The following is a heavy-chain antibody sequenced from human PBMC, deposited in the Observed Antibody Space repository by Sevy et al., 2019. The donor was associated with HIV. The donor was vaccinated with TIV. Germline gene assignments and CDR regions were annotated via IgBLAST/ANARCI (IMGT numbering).Heavy chain of an antibody. D-gene: IGHD2-21*02. V-gene: IGHV3-7*03. CDR2: IKQDGSEN. J-gene: IGHJ4*02. Sequence: GESLKISCAASGFTFGSYAMNWVRQAPGKGLEFVANIKQDGSENFYADSVKGRFTISRDNAKNSLFLQMNNLRVEETAVYYCARDHPSTAPFDYWGQGTLVTVSS. CDR3: ARDHPSTAPFDY. CDR1: GFTFGSYA.